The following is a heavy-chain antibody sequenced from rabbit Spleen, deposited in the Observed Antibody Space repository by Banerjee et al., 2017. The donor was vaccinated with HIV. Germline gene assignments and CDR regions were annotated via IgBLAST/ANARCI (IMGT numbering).Heavy chain of an antibody. Sequence: EQLEESGGGLVQPEGSLTLTCKASGVSFSDKDVMCWVRQAPGKGLEWIACINIVTGKTVYASWAKGRFIMSRPSATTVFLQMTSLAAADTATYFCARDVVTVIGWNFYLWGPGTLVTVS. D-gene: IGHD1-1*01. V-gene: IGHV1S45*01. CDR3: ARDVVTVIGWNFYL. J-gene: IGHJ4*01. CDR1: GVSFSDKDV. CDR2: INIVTGKT.